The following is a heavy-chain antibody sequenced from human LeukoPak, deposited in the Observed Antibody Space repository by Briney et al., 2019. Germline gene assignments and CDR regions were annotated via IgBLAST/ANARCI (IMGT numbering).Heavy chain of an antibody. Sequence: GGSLRLSCAASGFTFSSYWMSWVRQAPGKGLEWVANIKQDGSEKYYVDSVKGRFTISRDNAKNSLYLQMNSLRAEDTAVYYCAREVSPAAIDAFDIWGQGTMVTVSS. J-gene: IGHJ3*02. CDR3: AREVSPAAIDAFDI. D-gene: IGHD2-2*02. V-gene: IGHV3-7*01. CDR2: IKQDGSEK. CDR1: GFTFSSYW.